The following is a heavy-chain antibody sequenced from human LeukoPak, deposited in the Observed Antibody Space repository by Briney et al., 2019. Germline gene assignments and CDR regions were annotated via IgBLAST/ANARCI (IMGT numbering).Heavy chain of an antibody. CDR2: IYYSGST. Sequence: PSETLSLTCTVSGGSISSYHWSWIRQPPGKGLEWIGYIYYSGSTNYNPSLKSRVTISVDTSKNQFSLKLSSVTAADTAVYYCARHEVGGSYGQRSHYFDYWGQGTLVTVSS. J-gene: IGHJ4*02. CDR3: ARHEVGGSYGQRSHYFDY. D-gene: IGHD1-26*01. V-gene: IGHV4-59*08. CDR1: GGSISSYH.